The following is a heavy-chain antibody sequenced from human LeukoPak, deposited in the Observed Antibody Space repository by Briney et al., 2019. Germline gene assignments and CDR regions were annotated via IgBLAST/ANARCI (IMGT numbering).Heavy chain of an antibody. CDR1: GFTFDDYA. J-gene: IGHJ4*02. D-gene: IGHD5-18*01. CDR3: AKNVDTAVYFDY. V-gene: IGHV3-9*01. Sequence: GGSLRLSCAASGFTFDDYAMHWVRQAPGKGLEWVSGISWNSGSIGYADSVKARFTISRDNAKNSLYLQMNSLRAEDTALYYCAKNVDTAVYFDYWGQGTLVTVSS. CDR2: ISWNSGSI.